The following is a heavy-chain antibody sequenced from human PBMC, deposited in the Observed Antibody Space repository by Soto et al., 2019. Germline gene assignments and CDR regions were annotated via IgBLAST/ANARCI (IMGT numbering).Heavy chain of an antibody. Sequence: PGVSLEISCKGSGYSFPSYWIGWVRQMPGKGLEWMGIIYPGDSDTRYSPSFQGQVTISADKSISTAYLQWSSLKASDTAMYYCARQHAYDSSGRDYWGQGTLVTVSS. J-gene: IGHJ4*02. CDR1: GYSFPSYW. CDR2: IYPGDSDT. V-gene: IGHV5-51*01. D-gene: IGHD3-22*01. CDR3: ARQHAYDSSGRDY.